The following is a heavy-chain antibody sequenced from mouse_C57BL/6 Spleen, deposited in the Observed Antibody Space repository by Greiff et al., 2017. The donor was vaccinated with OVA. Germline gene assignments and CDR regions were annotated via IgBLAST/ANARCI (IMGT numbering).Heavy chain of an antibody. CDR2: FHPYNDDT. J-gene: IGHJ3*01. V-gene: IGHV1-47*01. Sequence: VKVVESGAELVKPGASVKMSCKASGYTFTTYPIEWMKQNHGKSLEWIGNFHPYNDDTKYNEKFKGKATLTVEKSSSTVYLELSRLTSDDSAVYYCAIIYYDYDEAFAYWGQGTLVTVSA. CDR1: GYTFTTYP. D-gene: IGHD2-4*01. CDR3: AIIYYDYDEAFAY.